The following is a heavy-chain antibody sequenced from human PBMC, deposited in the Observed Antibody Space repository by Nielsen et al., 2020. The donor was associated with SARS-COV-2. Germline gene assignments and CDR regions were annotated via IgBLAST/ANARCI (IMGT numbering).Heavy chain of an antibody. CDR3: AKSRWFGANIYYYYGMDV. V-gene: IGHV3-9*01. J-gene: IGHJ6*02. Sequence: GGSLRLSCAASGFTFDDYAMHWVRQAPGKGLEWVSGISWNSGSIGYADSVKGRFTISRDNAKNSLYLQMNSLRAEDTALYYCAKSRWFGANIYYYYGMDVWGQGTTVTVSS. CDR2: ISWNSGSI. D-gene: IGHD3-10*01. CDR1: GFTFDDYA.